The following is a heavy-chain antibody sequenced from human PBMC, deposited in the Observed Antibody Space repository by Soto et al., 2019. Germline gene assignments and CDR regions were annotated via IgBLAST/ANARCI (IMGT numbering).Heavy chain of an antibody. CDR3: ARDRYCGGDCYSGSYYYYYMDV. J-gene: IGHJ6*03. CDR1: GGTFSSYT. D-gene: IGHD2-21*01. CDR2: IIPILGIA. Sequence: SVKVSCKASGGTFSSYTISWVRQAPGQGLEWMGRIIPILGIANYAQKFQGRVTITADKSTSTAYMELSSLRSEDTAVYYCARDRYCGGDCYSGSYYYYYMDVWGKGTTVTVSS. V-gene: IGHV1-69*02.